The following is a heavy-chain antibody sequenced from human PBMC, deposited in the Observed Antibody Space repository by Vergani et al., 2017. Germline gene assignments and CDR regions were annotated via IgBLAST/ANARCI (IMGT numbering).Heavy chain of an antibody. CDR2: IKQDGSNK. V-gene: IGHV3-7*01. J-gene: IGHJ3*02. D-gene: IGHD3-22*01. CDR1: GFTFSSYW. CDR3: ARVDSSGYYSAFDI. Sequence: EVQLVESGGGLVQPGGSLRLSCAASGFTFSSYWMSWVRQAPGKGLEWVANIKQDGSNKYYADSVKGRFTISRDNSKNTLYLQMNSLRAEDTAVYYCARVDSSGYYSAFDIWGQGTMVTVSS.